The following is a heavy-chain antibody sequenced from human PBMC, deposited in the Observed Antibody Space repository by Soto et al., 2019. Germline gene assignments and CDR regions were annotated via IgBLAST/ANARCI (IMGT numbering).Heavy chain of an antibody. CDR3: AKDFFSDEGGSYQLRPKYSGYSEDAFDI. CDR1: GFTFSSYA. V-gene: IGHV3-23*01. Sequence: PGGSLRLSCAASGFTFSSYAMSWVRQAPGKGLEWVSAISGSGGSTYYADSVKGRFTISRDNSKNTLYLQMNSLRAEDTAVYYCAKDFFSDEGGSYQLRPKYSGYSEDAFDIWGQGTMVTVSS. D-gene: IGHD2-2*01. CDR2: ISGSGGST. J-gene: IGHJ3*02.